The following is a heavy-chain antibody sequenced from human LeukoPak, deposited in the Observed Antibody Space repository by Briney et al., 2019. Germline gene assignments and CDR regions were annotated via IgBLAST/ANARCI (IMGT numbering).Heavy chain of an antibody. CDR2: ISWNSGSI. Sequence: PGRSLRLSCAASGFTFDDYAMHWVRHAPGKGLEWVSGISWNSGSIVYADSVKGRFTISRDNAKNSLYLQMNSLRAEDTALYYCAKAKYYYDSSGIDYWGRGTLVTVSS. CDR3: AKAKYYYDSSGIDY. J-gene: IGHJ4*02. D-gene: IGHD3-22*01. CDR1: GFTFDDYA. V-gene: IGHV3-9*01.